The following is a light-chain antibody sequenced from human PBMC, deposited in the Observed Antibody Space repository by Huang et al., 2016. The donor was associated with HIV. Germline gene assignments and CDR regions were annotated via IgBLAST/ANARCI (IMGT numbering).Light chain of an antibody. J-gene: IGKJ4*01. V-gene: IGKV2-29*03. Sequence: DIVMTQTPLSLSVTPGQPASISCKSSQSLLHADGKTYFYWYLQKPGQSPPLLIYEVPDRFSGSGSGTDFTLRISRVEAEDVGVYYCMQGLDLPLTFGGGTKVEIK. CDR3: MQGLDLPLT. CDR1: QSLLHADGKTY.